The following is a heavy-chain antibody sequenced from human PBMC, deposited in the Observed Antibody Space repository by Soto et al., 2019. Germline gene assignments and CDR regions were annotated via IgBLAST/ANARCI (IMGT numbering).Heavy chain of an antibody. D-gene: IGHD2-15*01. CDR3: ARDLRLGYCSVGSCYS. V-gene: IGHV3-7*05. CDR1: GFTFSSYW. Sequence: EVQLVESGGGLVQPGGSLRLSCAASGFTFSSYWMSWVRQAPGKGLEWVANIKQDGSEKYYVDSVKGRFTISRDNAKNSLYLQMNSLRAVDTAVYYCARDLRLGYCSVGSCYSWGQGPLVTVSS. J-gene: IGHJ4*02. CDR2: IKQDGSEK.